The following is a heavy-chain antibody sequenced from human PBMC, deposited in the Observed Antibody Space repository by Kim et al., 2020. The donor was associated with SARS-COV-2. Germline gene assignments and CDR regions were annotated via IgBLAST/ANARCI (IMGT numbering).Heavy chain of an antibody. V-gene: IGHV4-4*07. CDR3: ARALGYFDL. J-gene: IGHJ2*01. D-gene: IGHD3-16*01. CDR2: RT. Sequence: RTNSTPPLRSRVTMSVDTAKHQFALKLSSVTAADTAVYYCARALGYFDLWGRGTLVTVSS.